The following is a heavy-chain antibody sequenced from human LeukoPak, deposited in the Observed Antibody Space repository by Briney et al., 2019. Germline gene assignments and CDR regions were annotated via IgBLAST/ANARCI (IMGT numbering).Heavy chain of an antibody. J-gene: IGHJ4*02. CDR2: IGGSGGST. Sequence: GGSLRLSCAASGFTFSSYAMSWVRQAPGKGLEWVSAIGGSGGSTYYADSVKGRFTISRDNSKNTLYLQMNSLRAEDTAVYYCALRTTVYADHYWGQGTLVTVSS. V-gene: IGHV3-23*01. D-gene: IGHD4-17*01. CDR3: ALRTTVYADHY. CDR1: GFTFSSYA.